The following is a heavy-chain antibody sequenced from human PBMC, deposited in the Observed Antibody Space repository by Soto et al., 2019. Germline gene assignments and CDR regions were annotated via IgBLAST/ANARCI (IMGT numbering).Heavy chain of an antibody. Sequence: SETLSLTCTVSGGSISSGGYYWSWIRQHPGKGLEWIGYIYYSGSTYYNPSLKSRVTISVDTSKNQFSLKLSSVTAADTAVYYCARAGAAPYYYYGMDVWGQGTRVTVSS. V-gene: IGHV4-31*03. D-gene: IGHD2-15*01. CDR1: GGSISSGGYY. CDR3: ARAGAAPYYYYGMDV. CDR2: IYYSGST. J-gene: IGHJ6*02.